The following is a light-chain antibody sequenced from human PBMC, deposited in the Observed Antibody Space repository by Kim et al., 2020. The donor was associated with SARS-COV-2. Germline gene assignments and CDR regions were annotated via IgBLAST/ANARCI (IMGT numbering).Light chain of an antibody. J-gene: IGKJ5*01. CDR3: QQDYNLPIT. CDR1: QSFSSSF. CDR2: GAS. V-gene: IGKV3D-7*01. Sequence: PGERATLSCRASQSFSSSFLAWYQQKPGQAPRLLIYGASTRATGIPARLSGSGSGTDFTLTISSVQPEDFAVYYCQQDYNLPITFGQGTRLE.